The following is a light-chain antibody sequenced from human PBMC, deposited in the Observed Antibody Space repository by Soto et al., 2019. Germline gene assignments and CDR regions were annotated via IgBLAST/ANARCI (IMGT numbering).Light chain of an antibody. V-gene: IGLV3-21*04. CDR2: YDS. Sequence: SYELTQLPSVPVAPGKTARITCGGNNIGSKSVHWYQQKPGQAPVLVIYYDSDRPSGIPERFSGSNSGNTATLTISRVEAGDEADYDCQVWDSSSDHPGVFGTGTKVTVL. CDR1: NIGSKS. CDR3: QVWDSSSDHPGV. J-gene: IGLJ1*01.